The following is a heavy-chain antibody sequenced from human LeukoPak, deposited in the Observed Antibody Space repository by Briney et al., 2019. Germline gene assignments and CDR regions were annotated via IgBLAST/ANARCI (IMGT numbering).Heavy chain of an antibody. CDR3: ARDRRDGYKMYYFDY. CDR1: GFTFSSYS. CDR2: ISSSSSYI. Sequence: GGSLRLSCAASGFTFSSYSMNWVRQAPGKGLEWVSSISSSSSYIYYADSVKGRFTISRDNSKNTLYLQMNSLRAEDTAVYYCARDRRDGYKMYYFDYWGQGTLVTVSS. V-gene: IGHV3-21*01. J-gene: IGHJ4*02. D-gene: IGHD5-24*01.